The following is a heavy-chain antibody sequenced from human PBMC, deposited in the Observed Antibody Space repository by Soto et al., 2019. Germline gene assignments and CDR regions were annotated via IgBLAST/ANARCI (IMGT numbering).Heavy chain of an antibody. J-gene: IGHJ5*02. CDR3: ARDYDFWSGYAHWFDP. CDR1: GYTFTGYY. D-gene: IGHD3-3*01. Sequence: VASVKVSCKASGYTFTGYYMHWVRQAPGQGLEWMGWINPNSGGTNYAQKFQGWVTMTRDTSISTAYMELSRLRSDDTAVYYCARDYDFWSGYAHWFDPWGQGTLVTVSS. V-gene: IGHV1-2*04. CDR2: INPNSGGT.